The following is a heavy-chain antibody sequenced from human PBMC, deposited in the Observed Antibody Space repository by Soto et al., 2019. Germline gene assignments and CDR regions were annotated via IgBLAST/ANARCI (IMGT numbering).Heavy chain of an antibody. CDR3: ARGLGIAAADLYYYYGMDV. J-gene: IGHJ6*02. CDR2: INHSGST. D-gene: IGHD6-13*01. Sequence: PSETLSLTCGVYGGSFSGYYWSWIRQPPGKGLEWIGEINHSGSTNYNPSLKSRVTISVDTSKNQFSLKLSSVTAADTAVYYCARGLGIAAADLYYYYGMDVWGQGTTVTVSS. CDR1: GGSFSGYY. V-gene: IGHV4-34*01.